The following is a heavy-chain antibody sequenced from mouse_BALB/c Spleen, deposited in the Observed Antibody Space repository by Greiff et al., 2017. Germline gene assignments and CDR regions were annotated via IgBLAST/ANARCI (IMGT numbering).Heavy chain of an antibody. Sequence: QVQLQQSGPGLVQPSQSLSITCTVSGFSLTSYGVHWVRQSPGKGLEWLGVIWSGGSTDYNAAFISRLSISKDNSKSQVFFKMNSLQANDTAIYYCARNSLLRLRWYFDVWGAGTTVTVSS. CDR1: GFSLTSYG. CDR2: IWSGGST. D-gene: IGHD1-2*01. CDR3: ARNSLLRLRWYFDV. V-gene: IGHV2-2*02. J-gene: IGHJ1*01.